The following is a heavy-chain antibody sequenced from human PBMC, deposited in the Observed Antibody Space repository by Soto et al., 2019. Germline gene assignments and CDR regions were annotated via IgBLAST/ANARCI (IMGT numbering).Heavy chain of an antibody. CDR3: AREGGSIGGWFGRKFDS. CDR1: GFTFSTHA. D-gene: IGHD6-19*01. J-gene: IGHJ4*02. V-gene: IGHV3-23*01. CDR2: ISSGGTTT. Sequence: GSLRLSCAASGFTFSTHAMSWVRQAPGKGLEWVSSISSGGTTTFYAASVEGRFTISRDKSKNTLYLQMNSLRADDTAVYYCAREGGSIGGWFGRKFDSWGQGTQVTVSS.